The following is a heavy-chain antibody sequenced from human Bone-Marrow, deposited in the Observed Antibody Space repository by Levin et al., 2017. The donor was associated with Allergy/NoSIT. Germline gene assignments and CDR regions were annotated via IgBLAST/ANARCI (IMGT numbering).Heavy chain of an antibody. J-gene: IGHJ3*02. CDR2: ISGSGGST. Sequence: PGGSLRLSCAASGFTFSSYAMSWVRQAPGKGLEWVSAISGSGGSTYYADSVKGRFTISRDNSKNTLYLQMNSLRAEDTAVYYCAKDDYYDSSGYYSGAFDIWGQGTMVTVSS. V-gene: IGHV3-23*01. CDR1: GFTFSSYA. CDR3: AKDDYYDSSGYYSGAFDI. D-gene: IGHD3-22*01.